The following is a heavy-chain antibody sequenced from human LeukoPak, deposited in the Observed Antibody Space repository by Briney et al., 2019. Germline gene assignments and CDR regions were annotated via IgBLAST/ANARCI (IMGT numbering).Heavy chain of an antibody. CDR1: GFTFSSYG. V-gene: IGHV3-33*01. J-gene: IGHJ4*02. CDR3: AREGYSSGCLGY. D-gene: IGHD6-19*01. Sequence: GGSLRLSCAAPGFTFSSYGMHWVRQAPGKGLEWVAVIWYDGSNKYYADSVKGRFTISRDNSKNTLYLQMNSLRAEDTAVYYCAREGYSSGCLGYWGQGTLVTVSS. CDR2: IWYDGSNK.